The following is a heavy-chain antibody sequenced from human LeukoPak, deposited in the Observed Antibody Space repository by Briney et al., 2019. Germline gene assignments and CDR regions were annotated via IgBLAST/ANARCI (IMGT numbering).Heavy chain of an antibody. D-gene: IGHD3-22*01. Sequence: KPSETLSLTCTVSGASTTSSDYYWSWIRQPPGKGLECIGYIYHGGTTNYNPSLRSRVTISVDGSTNQFSLRLRSVTAADTAVYYCARGGYDTIGYYSPLDYWGQGNLVTVSS. CDR1: GASTTSSDYY. CDR2: IYHGGTT. J-gene: IGHJ4*02. CDR3: ARGGYDTIGYYSPLDY. V-gene: IGHV4-30-2*01.